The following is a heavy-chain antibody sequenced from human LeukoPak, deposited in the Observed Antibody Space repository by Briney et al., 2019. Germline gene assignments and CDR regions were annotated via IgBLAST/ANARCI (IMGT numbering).Heavy chain of an antibody. V-gene: IGHV1-69*05. J-gene: IGHJ4*02. CDR3: ASSGYSYGFDY. D-gene: IGHD5-18*01. CDR1: GGTFSSYA. Sequence: SVKVSCKASGGTFSSYAISWVRQAPGQGLEWMGGIIPIFGTANYAQKSQGRVTITTDESTSTAYMELSSLRSEDTAVYYCASSGYSYGFDYWGQGTLVTVSS. CDR2: IIPIFGTA.